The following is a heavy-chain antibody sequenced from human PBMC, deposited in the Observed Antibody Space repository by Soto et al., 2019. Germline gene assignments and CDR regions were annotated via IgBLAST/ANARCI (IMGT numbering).Heavy chain of an antibody. Sequence: PGGSLRLSCAASGFTFSSYAMSWVRQAPGKGLEWVSAISGSDGKTFYADSVKGRFSISRDTSQSTLYLQMNSLRADDTAMYYCARWSYLDYWGQGTTVTVSS. J-gene: IGHJ4*03. CDR3: ARWSYLDY. D-gene: IGHD3-3*01. CDR1: GFTFSSYA. V-gene: IGHV3-23*01. CDR2: ISGSDGKT.